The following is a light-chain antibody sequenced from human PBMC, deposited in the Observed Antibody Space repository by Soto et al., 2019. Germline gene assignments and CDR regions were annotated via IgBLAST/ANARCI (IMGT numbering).Light chain of an antibody. J-gene: IGKJ4*01. Sequence: DIQMTQSPSSLSACVGDRVTITCRASQSIAGYLNWYQQKPGKXPNXLIYAASYLQSGVPSRFSGSGSGTDFTITINNLKPEDGETDVGQQRFSTPLTFCGGTKVDI. V-gene: IGKV1-39*01. CDR3: QQRFSTPLT. CDR1: QSIAGY. CDR2: AAS.